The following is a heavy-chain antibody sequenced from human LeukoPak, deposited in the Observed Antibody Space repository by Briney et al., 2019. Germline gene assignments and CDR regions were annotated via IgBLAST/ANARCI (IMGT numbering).Heavy chain of an antibody. CDR2: ISGDGVST. Sequence: PGASLTLSCVPSGLPIGAFGNRWVRQARGEGLGWVSLISGDGVSTFYADSVEGRFRISRPNSKNSLYLEMNSLRTEDTAMNYCASESGKFDYWGQGTLVAVSS. CDR3: ASESGKFDY. V-gene: IGHV3-43*02. CDR1: GLPIGAFG. J-gene: IGHJ4*02.